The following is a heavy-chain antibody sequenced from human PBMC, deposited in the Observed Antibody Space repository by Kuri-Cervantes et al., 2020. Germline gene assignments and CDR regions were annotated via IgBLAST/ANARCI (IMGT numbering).Heavy chain of an antibody. CDR3: ASGVGELGYYGMDV. CDR2: IIPIFGTA. J-gene: IGHJ6*02. D-gene: IGHD3-10*01. Sequence: SVKVSCKASGGTFSSYAISWVRQAPGQGLEWMGGIIPIFGTANYAQKFQGRVTMTTDTSTSTAYMELRSLRSDDTAVYYCASGVGELGYYGMDVWDQGTTVTVFS. V-gene: IGHV1-69*05. CDR1: GGTFSSYA.